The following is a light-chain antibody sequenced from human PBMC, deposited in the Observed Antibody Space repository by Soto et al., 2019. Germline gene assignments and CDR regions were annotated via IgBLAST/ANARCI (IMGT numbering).Light chain of an antibody. V-gene: IGKV3-20*01. CDR3: QQYESTPRT. Sequence: EIGLTQSTGTLSLSPGKRVTLSCRASQSISSTYLAWYQQKPGQAPRLLIYGASSRATGIPDRFSGSGSGTDLTLTISRLEPEAFAVYYGQQYESTPRTFGQWTKVEVQ. CDR2: GAS. CDR1: QSISSTY. J-gene: IGKJ1*01.